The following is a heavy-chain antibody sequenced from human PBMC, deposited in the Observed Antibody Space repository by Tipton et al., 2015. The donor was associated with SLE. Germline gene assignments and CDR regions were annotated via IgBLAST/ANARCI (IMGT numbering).Heavy chain of an antibody. CDR1: GYTFTTYD. J-gene: IGHJ4*02. Sequence: QVQLVQSGAELKKPGASVKVSCKTSGYTFTTYDINWVRQAPGQGLEWMGWVSPYNGNTYYAQKLQGRVTMTTDISTTTAYMELRSLRSDDTAVYFCVFGAKGDYWGQGTLVTVSS. CDR3: VFGAKGDY. CDR2: VSPYNGNT. D-gene: IGHD3-16*01. V-gene: IGHV1-18*01.